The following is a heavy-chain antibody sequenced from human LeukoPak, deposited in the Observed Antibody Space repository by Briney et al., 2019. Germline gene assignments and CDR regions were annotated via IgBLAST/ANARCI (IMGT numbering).Heavy chain of an antibody. D-gene: IGHD3-22*01. CDR2: ISSDNGDT. Sequence: GASVKVSCKASGYTFTRNGVSWVRQAPGQGLEWMGWISSDNGDTHYAQKLQGRVTMTTDTSTSTAYMELRSLRSDDTAVYYCAREVPYDSSRYYQPFDYWGQGTLVTVSS. CDR3: AREVPYDSSRYYQPFDY. V-gene: IGHV1-18*01. J-gene: IGHJ4*02. CDR1: GYTFTRNG.